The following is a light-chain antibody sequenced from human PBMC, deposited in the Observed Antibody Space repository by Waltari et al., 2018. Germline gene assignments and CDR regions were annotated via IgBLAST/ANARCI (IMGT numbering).Light chain of an antibody. Sequence: IVMTQSPATLAVSPGERATLSCRDSQSISSNLSGYQQRPGQAPRLLIYGASNRATGIPARFSGSGSGTEFTLTISSLQSEDLAVYSCQQYNNWPPVFTFGPGTKVDIK. CDR3: QQYNNWPPVFT. J-gene: IGKJ3*01. CDR1: QSISSN. V-gene: IGKV3-15*01. CDR2: GAS.